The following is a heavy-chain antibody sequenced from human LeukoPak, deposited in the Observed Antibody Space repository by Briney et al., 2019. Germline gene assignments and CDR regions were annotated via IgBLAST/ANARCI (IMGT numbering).Heavy chain of an antibody. V-gene: IGHV3-7*05. D-gene: IGHD3-9*01. Sequence: PGGSLRLSCAASGFTFKNYWMSWVRQAPGKGLDWVANIEQDASEKYYVDSVKGRFTISRDNAKNSLYLQMNSLRAEDTAVYYCAKQEYEYYDILTGYYFPDYWGQGTLVTVSS. CDR3: AKQEYEYYDILTGYYFPDY. CDR2: IEQDASEK. CDR1: GFTFKNYW. J-gene: IGHJ4*02.